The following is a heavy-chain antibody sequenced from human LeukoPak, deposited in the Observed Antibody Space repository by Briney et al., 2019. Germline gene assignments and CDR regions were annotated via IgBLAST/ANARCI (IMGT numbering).Heavy chain of an antibody. Sequence: GGSLRLSCEASGFTFSSHWMHWVRQVPGEGLVWVARIRGDENEIDYADSVKGRFTISRDNAKNTLYLQMNSLRVEDTAVYFCAXXXXXGSXXXWDFWGQGTLVTVSS. V-gene: IGHV3-74*01. J-gene: IGHJ4*02. D-gene: IGHD3-10*01. CDR2: IRGDENEI. CDR1: GFTFSSHW. CDR3: AXXXXXGSXXXWDF.